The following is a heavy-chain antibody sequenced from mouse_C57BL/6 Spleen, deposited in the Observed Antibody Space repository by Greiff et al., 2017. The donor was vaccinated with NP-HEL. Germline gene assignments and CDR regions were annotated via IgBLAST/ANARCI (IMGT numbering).Heavy chain of an antibody. V-gene: IGHV1-82*01. CDR1: GYAFSSSW. J-gene: IGHJ4*01. CDR2: IYPGDGDT. D-gene: IGHD2-1*01. Sequence: QVHLKQSGPELVKPGASVKISCKASGYAFSSSWMHWVKQRPGKGLEWIGRIYPGDGDTNYNGKFKGKATLTADKSSSTAYMQLSSLTSEDSAVYFCARSGYYGNYLYAMDYWGQGTSVTVSS. CDR3: ARSGYYGNYLYAMDY.